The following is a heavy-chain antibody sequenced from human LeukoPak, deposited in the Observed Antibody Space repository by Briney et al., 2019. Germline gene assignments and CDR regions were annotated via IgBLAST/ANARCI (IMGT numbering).Heavy chain of an antibody. CDR1: GFTFCTYG. CDR2: ILYDGSNE. V-gene: IGHV3-30*18. Sequence: GRSLRLSCAASGFTFCTYGMHWVRQAPGKGLEWVAVILYDGSNEYYADSVKGRFTISRDNSKNTLYLQMNNLRPEDTAVYYCAKVGISSSWNYYYYGMDVWGQGTTVTVSS. CDR3: AKVGISSSWNYYYYGMDV. J-gene: IGHJ6*02. D-gene: IGHD6-13*01.